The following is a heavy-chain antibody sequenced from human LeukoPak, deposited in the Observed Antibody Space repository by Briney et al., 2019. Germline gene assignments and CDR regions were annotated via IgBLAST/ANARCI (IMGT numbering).Heavy chain of an antibody. J-gene: IGHJ5*02. Sequence: SETLSLTCTVSGGSISSYYWSWIRQPPGKGLEWIGYIFYTGSTNYNPSLKSRVTISVDTSKNQFSLKLNSVTAADTAVYYCARGYNWFDPWGQGTLVTVSS. V-gene: IGHV4-59*01. CDR1: GGSISSYY. CDR3: ARGYNWFDP. CDR2: IFYTGST.